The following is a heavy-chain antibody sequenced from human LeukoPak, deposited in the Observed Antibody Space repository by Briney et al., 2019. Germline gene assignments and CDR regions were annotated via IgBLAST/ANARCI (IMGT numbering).Heavy chain of an antibody. J-gene: IGHJ4*02. CDR2: ISSSSSTI. D-gene: IGHD4-11*01. CDR1: RFIFSTYG. Sequence: GGSLRLSCAASRFIFSTYGMHWVRQAPGKGLEWVSYISSSSSTIYYADSVKGRFTISRDNAKNSLYLQMNSLRAEDTAVYYCTREDHSNYNYWGQGTLVTVSS. CDR3: TREDHSNYNY. V-gene: IGHV3-48*01.